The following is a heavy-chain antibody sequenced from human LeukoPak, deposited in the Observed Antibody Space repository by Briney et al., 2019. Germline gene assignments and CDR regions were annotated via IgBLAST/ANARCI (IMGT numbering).Heavy chain of an antibody. CDR1: GFTFSSYG. J-gene: IGHJ4*02. D-gene: IGHD6-6*01. V-gene: IGHV3-30*18. CDR3: AKQRGIAARRAQYYFDY. CDR2: ISYDESNK. Sequence: PGRSLRLSCAASGFTFSSYGMHWVRQAPGKGLEWVAVISYDESNKYYADSVKGRFTISRDNSKNTLYLQMNSLRAEDTAVYYCAKQRGIAARRAQYYFDYWGQGPLVTVSS.